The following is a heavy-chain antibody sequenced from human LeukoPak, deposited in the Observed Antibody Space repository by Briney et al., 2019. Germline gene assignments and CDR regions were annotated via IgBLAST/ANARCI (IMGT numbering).Heavy chain of an antibody. CDR3: AHNGFGYCSSTSCYVSAFDI. CDR1: GFSLNTREMC. D-gene: IGHD2-2*03. V-gene: IGHV2-5*08. Sequence: SGPALVKATQTLTLTCTFSGFSLNTREMCVSWIRQPPGKALEWLALIYWDDDKRYSPSLKSRLTITKDTSKNQVVLTMTNMDPVDTATYYCAHNGFGYCSSTSCYVSAFDIWGQGTMVTVSS. CDR2: IYWDDDK. J-gene: IGHJ3*02.